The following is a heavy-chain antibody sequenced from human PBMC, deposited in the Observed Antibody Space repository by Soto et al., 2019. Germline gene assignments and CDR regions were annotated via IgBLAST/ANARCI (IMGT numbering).Heavy chain of an antibody. CDR2: ISGSGGST. CDR3: AKRDVNYDGYYYGMDV. J-gene: IGHJ6*02. D-gene: IGHD5-12*01. Sequence: EVQLLESGGGSVQPGGSLRLSCAASGFTFSSYAMSWVRQAPGKGLEWVSAISGSGGSTYYADSVKGRFTISRDNSKNTLYLQMNSLRAEDTAVYYCAKRDVNYDGYYYGMDVWGQGTTVTVSS. V-gene: IGHV3-23*01. CDR1: GFTFSSYA.